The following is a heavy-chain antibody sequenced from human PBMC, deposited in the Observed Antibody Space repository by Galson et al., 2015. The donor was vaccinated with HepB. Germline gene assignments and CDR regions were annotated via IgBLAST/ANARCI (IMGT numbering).Heavy chain of an antibody. CDR2: IKQDGSEK. CDR1: GFTFSSYW. CDR3: ARNPYGSGSYCDY. J-gene: IGHJ4*02. V-gene: IGHV3-7*03. Sequence: SLRLSCAASGFTFSSYWMSWVRQAPGKGLEWVANIKQDGSEKYYVDSVKGRFTISRDNAKNSLYLQMNSLRAEDTAVYYCARNPYGSGSYCDYWGQGTLVTVSS. D-gene: IGHD3-10*01.